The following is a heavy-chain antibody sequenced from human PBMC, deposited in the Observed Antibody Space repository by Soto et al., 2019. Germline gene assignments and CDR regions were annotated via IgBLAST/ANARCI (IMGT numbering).Heavy chain of an antibody. J-gene: IGHJ4*02. CDR1: GFTFSSYA. CDR2: ISGSGGGT. V-gene: IGHV3-23*01. D-gene: IGHD5-18*01. Sequence: GGSLRLSCAASGFTFSSYAMSWVRQAPGKGLEWVSAISGSGGGTYYADSVKGRFTISRDNSKNTLYLQMNSLRAEDTAVYYCAKSGGYNYGYQETDYWGQGTLVTVSS. CDR3: AKSGGYNYGYQETDY.